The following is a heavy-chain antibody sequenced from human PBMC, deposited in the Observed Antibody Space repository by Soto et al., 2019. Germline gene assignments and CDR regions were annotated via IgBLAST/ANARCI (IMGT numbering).Heavy chain of an antibody. J-gene: IGHJ4*02. V-gene: IGHV3-7*01. Sequence: EVQLVESGGVLVQPGGSLRLSCAASGFTFSSYWMSWVRQPPGKGLEWVANINQDGSDKYYVDSVKGRFTISRDNAKNSLYLQMSSLRAEDTAVYYCVLEWTVWAWGQGTLVTVSS. CDR1: GFTFSSYW. CDR3: VLEWTVWA. CDR2: INQDGSDK. D-gene: IGHD3-3*01.